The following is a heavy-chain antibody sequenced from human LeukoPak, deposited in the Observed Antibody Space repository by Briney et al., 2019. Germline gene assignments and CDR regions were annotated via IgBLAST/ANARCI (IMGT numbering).Heavy chain of an antibody. J-gene: IGHJ5*02. CDR3: ARAERLRSSEGFDP. V-gene: IGHV4-39*01. CDR1: GGSISSSSYY. CDR2: IYYSGST. Sequence: PSETLSLTCTVSGGSISSSSYYWGWIRQPPGKGLEWIGSIYYSGSTYYNPSLKSRVTISVDTSKNQFSLKLSSVTAADTAVYYCARAERLRSSEGFDPWGQGTLVTVSS. D-gene: IGHD4-17*01.